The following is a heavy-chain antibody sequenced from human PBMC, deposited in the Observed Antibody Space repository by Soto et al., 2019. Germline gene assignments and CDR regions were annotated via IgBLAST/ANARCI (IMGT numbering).Heavy chain of an antibody. CDR1: GYTFTDYY. Sequence: ASVKVSCKASGYTFTDYYMHWVRQAPGQGLEWMGRIIPILGIANYAQKFQGRVTITADKSTSTAYMDLSSLRSEDTAVYYCARGYCSGGSCYNRKYYYYYMDVWGKGTTVTVSS. CDR3: ARGYCSGGSCYNRKYYYYYMDV. J-gene: IGHJ6*03. CDR2: IIPILGIA. D-gene: IGHD2-15*01. V-gene: IGHV1-69*04.